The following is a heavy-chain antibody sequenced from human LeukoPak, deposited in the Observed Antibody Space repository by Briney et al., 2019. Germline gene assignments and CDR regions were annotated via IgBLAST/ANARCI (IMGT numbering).Heavy chain of an antibody. Sequence: GGSLRLSCAASGFTFSSYGMSWVRQAPGKGLEWVSAISGSGGSTYYADSVKGRFTISRDNSKNTLYLQMNSLRAEDTAVYYCAKALTIAVAGTGAFDIWGQGTMVTVSS. V-gene: IGHV3-23*01. CDR2: ISGSGGST. J-gene: IGHJ3*02. D-gene: IGHD6-19*01. CDR1: GFTFSSYG. CDR3: AKALTIAVAGTGAFDI.